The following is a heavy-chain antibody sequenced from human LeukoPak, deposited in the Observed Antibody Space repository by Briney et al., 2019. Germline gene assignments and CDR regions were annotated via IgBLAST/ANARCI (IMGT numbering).Heavy chain of an antibody. CDR2: ISYDRSNK. CDR3: ARDSYGADY. V-gene: IGHV3-30*04. J-gene: IGHJ4*02. CDR1: GFTFSNYA. Sequence: PGRSLRLSCAASGFTFSNYAMHRVRQAPDKGLEWVAVISYDRSNKYFADSVKGRFTISRDNSKNTLYLQMNSMRAEDTAVYYCARDSYGADYWGQGTLVTVSS. D-gene: IGHD4-17*01.